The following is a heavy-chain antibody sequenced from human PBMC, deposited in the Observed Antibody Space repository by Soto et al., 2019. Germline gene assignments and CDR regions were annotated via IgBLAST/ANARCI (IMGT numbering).Heavy chain of an antibody. CDR3: ARGPMKGDSSSCPDY. Sequence: PGGSLRLSCAASGFSFSDFSMSRVRQAPGKGLEWVSFIDLRGTTTSYRDSVKGRFTISEDNAKNSLYLQMNSLRAEDTAVYYCARGPMKGDSSSCPDYWGQGTLVTVSS. V-gene: IGHV3-23*03. CDR1: GFSFSDFS. D-gene: IGHD6-13*01. J-gene: IGHJ4*02. CDR2: IDLRGTTT.